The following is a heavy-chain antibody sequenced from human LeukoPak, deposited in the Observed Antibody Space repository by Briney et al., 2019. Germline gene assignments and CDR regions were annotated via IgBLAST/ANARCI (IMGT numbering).Heavy chain of an antibody. CDR3: AKAAGLSTVTTYGY. D-gene: IGHD4-17*01. J-gene: IGHJ4*02. CDR2: ISSGGGST. V-gene: IGHV3-23*01. CDR1: VFNFSSYA. Sequence: GGSLRLSCAASVFNFSSYAMTWVRQAPGKGLEWVSTISSGGGSTYYADSVKGRFTISRDNSKNTLFLQMNSLRAEDTAVYYCAKAAGLSTVTTYGYWGQGTLVTVSS.